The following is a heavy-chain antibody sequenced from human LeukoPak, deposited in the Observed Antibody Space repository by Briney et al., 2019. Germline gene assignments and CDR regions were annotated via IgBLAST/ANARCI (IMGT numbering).Heavy chain of an antibody. Sequence: AGGSLRLSCAASGFTFSSYGMHWVRQAPGKGLEWVAVISYDGTNKYYADSVKGRFTISRDNAKNTLYLQMNSLTPEDTAVYYCAKVTQPHIMMVRGLGPDWFDPWGQGTLVTVSS. CDR2: ISYDGTNK. CDR1: GFTFSSYG. D-gene: IGHD3-10*01. J-gene: IGHJ5*02. V-gene: IGHV3-30*18. CDR3: AKVTQPHIMMVRGLGPDWFDP.